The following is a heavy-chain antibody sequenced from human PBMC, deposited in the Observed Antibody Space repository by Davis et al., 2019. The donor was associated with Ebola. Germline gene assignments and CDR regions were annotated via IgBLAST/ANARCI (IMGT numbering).Heavy chain of an antibody. J-gene: IGHJ6*04. Sequence: SETLSLTCTVSGGSISSYYWSWIRQPPGKGLEWIGSVYYSGSAYYNPSLKSRVTISVDTSKNQFSLKLSSVTAADTAVYYCARRGTSGYFHYYGMDVWGKGTTVTVSS. CDR3: ARRGTSGYFHYYGMDV. V-gene: IGHV4-59*01. CDR2: VYYSGSA. D-gene: IGHD5-12*01. CDR1: GGSISSYY.